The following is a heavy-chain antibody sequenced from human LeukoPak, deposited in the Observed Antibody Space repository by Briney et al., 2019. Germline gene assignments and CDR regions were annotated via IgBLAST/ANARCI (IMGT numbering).Heavy chain of an antibody. D-gene: IGHD5-18*01. CDR3: AREHYTVDTAMVTGAFDI. CDR1: GFTFSTYG. V-gene: IGHV3-33*01. J-gene: IGHJ3*02. Sequence: GRSLGLSCAASGFTFSTYGVHWVRQAPGKGLEWVAVIWFDGSKKYYADSVKGRSTISRDNSKNTLFLQMNSLRAEDTAVYYCAREHYTVDTAMVTGAFDIWGQGTMVTVSS. CDR2: IWFDGSKK.